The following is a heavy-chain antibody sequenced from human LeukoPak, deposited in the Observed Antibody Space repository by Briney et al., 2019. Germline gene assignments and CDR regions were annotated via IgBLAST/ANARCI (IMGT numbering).Heavy chain of an antibody. V-gene: IGHV5-51*01. CDR2: IYPGDPDT. J-gene: IGHJ6*02. CDR1: GYRFTNYW. D-gene: IGHD2-21*02. Sequence: GESLKISCKGSGYRFTNYWIGWVRQMPGKGLEWMGIIYPGDPDTRYSPSFQGQVTISVDKSISTAHLQWSSLKASDTAMYYCARRAYCDGDCTIYPHYYQSMDLWGQGTKVTVSS. CDR3: ARRAYCDGDCTIYPHYYQSMDL.